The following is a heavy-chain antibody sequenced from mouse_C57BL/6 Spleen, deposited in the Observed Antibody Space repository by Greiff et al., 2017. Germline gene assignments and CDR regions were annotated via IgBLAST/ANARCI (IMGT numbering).Heavy chain of an antibody. CDR2: IHPSDSDT. V-gene: IGHV1-74*01. J-gene: IGHJ2*01. CDR3: ALNWDVDY. CDR1: GYTFTGYW. Sequence: QVQLQQSGAELMKPGASVKLSCKATGYTFTGYWIEWVKQRPGQGLEWIGRIHPSDSDTNYNQKFKGKATLTVDKSSSTAYMQLSSLTSEDSAVYYCALNWDVDYWGQGTTLTVSS. D-gene: IGHD4-1*01.